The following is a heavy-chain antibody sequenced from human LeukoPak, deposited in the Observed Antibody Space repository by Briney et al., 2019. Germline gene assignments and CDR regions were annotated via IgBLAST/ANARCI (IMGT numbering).Heavy chain of an antibody. D-gene: IGHD2-2*02. CDR3: ATVPSAIHTVD. Sequence: GGSLRLSCAASGLTFSSYAMSWVRQARGKGLEWVSAISGSGGSTYYADSVKGRFTISRDNSKNTLYLQMNSLRAEDKAVYYCATVPSAIHTVDWGQGTLVTVSS. CDR2: ISGSGGST. J-gene: IGHJ4*02. V-gene: IGHV3-23*01. CDR1: GLTFSSYA.